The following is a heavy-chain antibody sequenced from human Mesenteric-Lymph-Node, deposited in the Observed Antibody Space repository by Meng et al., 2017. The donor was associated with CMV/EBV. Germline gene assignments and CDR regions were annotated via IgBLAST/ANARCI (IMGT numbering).Heavy chain of an antibody. CDR2: FSPMFGTG. V-gene: IGHV1-69*05. J-gene: IGHJ5*02. Sequence: WLRPARGQGRQGMGGFSPMFGTGKYAQKFQSRATITTEESTNTTYMELSSLRSEDKTVYYCVRGGTDIAVTPGAPWFDWFDPWGQGTLVTVSS. D-gene: IGHD2-2*01. CDR3: VRGGTDIAVTPGAPWFDWFDP.